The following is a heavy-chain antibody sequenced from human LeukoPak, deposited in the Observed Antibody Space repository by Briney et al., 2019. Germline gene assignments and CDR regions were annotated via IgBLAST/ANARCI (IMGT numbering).Heavy chain of an antibody. J-gene: IGHJ6*02. CDR1: GGSISSYH. V-gene: IGHV4-59*01. D-gene: IGHD3-22*01. CDR3: ARDCWVEIGNDSRKYNYYYGMDV. Sequence: SETLSLTCTVSGGSISSYHWSWIRQPPGKGLEWIGYIYYSGSTNYNPSLKSRVTISVDTSKNQFSLKLSSVTAADTAVYYCARDCWVEIGNDSRKYNYYYGMDVWGQGTTVTVSS. CDR2: IYYSGST.